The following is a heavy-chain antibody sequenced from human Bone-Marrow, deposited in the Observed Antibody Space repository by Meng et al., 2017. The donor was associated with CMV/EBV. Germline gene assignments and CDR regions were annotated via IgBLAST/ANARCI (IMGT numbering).Heavy chain of an antibody. D-gene: IGHD2-2*01. CDR2: INPNSGGT. V-gene: IGHV1-2*02. CDR3: ARDPPKQGYCSSTSCPPWDY. CDR1: GYTFTGYY. J-gene: IGHJ4*02. Sequence: ASVKVSCKASGYTFTGYYMHWVRQAPGQGLEWMGWINPNSGGTNYAQKFQGRVTMTRDTSISTAYMELSRLRSDDTAVYYCARDPPKQGYCSSTSCPPWDYWGQG.